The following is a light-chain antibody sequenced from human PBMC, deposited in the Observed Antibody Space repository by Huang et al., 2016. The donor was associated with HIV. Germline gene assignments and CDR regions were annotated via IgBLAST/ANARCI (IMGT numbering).Light chain of an antibody. J-gene: IGKJ2*01. CDR2: GTS. CDR1: QSVSSD. Sequence: EIVMTQSPVTLSVSPGERATLSCRASQSVSSDLAWYQQKRGQAPRLLIYGTSTRATDIPAAFSGSGSGTDFPLTISSLESEDLAVYYCQQYNNWPYTFGQGTKLEIK. V-gene: IGKV3-15*01. CDR3: QQYNNWPYT.